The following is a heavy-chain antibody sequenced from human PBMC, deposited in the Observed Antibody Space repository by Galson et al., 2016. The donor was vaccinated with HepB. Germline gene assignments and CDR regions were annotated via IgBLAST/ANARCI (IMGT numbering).Heavy chain of an antibody. J-gene: IGHJ4*02. Sequence: SVKVSCKASGGTFSRQAFSWVRQAPGQGLEWVGGIIPLLGRANYGQNVQGRVSITADMSTSTVYLELSSLRSADTAVYYCAGASSITMVRPDYWGQGTLVTVSS. CDR1: GGTFSRQA. D-gene: IGHD3-10*01. V-gene: IGHV1-69*10. CDR3: AGASSITMVRPDY. CDR2: IIPLLGRA.